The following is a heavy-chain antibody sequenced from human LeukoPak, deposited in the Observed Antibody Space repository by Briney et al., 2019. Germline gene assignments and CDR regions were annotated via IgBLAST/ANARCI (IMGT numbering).Heavy chain of an antibody. D-gene: IGHD2-15*01. CDR2: TRDDASKT. V-gene: IGHV3-30*02. CDR1: GFTFRSYG. J-gene: IGHJ4*02. CDR3: ANGDCRGGRCSSGAH. Sequence: PGGSLRLSCTGSGFTFRSYGMHWVRQAPGKGLEWVAYTRDDASKTWYGGSVKGRFPISRDNSKNTLYLHMNSVRGEDTAMYYCANGDCRGGRCSSGAHWGQGTLVTVSS.